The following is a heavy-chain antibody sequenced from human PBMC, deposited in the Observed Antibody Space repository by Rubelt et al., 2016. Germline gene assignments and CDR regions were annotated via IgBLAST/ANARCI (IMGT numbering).Heavy chain of an antibody. CDR1: GGSFSGYY. J-gene: IGHJ5*02. Sequence: QVQLQQWGAGLLKPSETLSLTCAVYGGSFSGYYWSWIRQPPGKGLEWIGEINHSGSTNYNPSLKSRVTISVDTSKNQFSLKLSSVTAADTAVYYCARRRGYGGLGWFDPWGQGTLVTVSS. CDR2: INHSGST. D-gene: IGHD4-23*01. CDR3: ARRRGYGGLGWFDP. V-gene: IGHV4-34*01.